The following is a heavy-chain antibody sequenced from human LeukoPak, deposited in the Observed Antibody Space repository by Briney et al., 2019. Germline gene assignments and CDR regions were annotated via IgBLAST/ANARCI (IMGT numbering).Heavy chain of an antibody. V-gene: IGHV1-8*01. CDR3: ARGPPNWGFDY. CDR2: MSPNSGNT. D-gene: IGHD7-27*01. Sequence: ASVTVSFTASGYTFTIYDINWVRQATGQGLEWMGWMSPNSGNTGYAQKFQGRVTMTRNTFINTAYMELSSLRSEDTAVYYCARGPPNWGFDYWGPGTLVTVSS. CDR1: GYTFTIYD. J-gene: IGHJ4*02.